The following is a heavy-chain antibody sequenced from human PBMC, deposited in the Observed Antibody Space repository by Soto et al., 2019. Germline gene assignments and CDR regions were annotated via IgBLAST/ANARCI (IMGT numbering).Heavy chain of an antibody. CDR3: ARGDRYYYYYGMDV. D-gene: IGHD3-22*01. V-gene: IGHV4-31*03. Sequence: SETLSLTCTVSGGSISSGGYYWSWIRQHPGKGLEWIGYIYYSGSTYYNPSLKSRVTISVDTSKNQFSLKLSSVTAADTAVYYCARGDRYYYYYGMDVWGQGTTVTV. CDR2: IYYSGST. CDR1: GGSISSGGYY. J-gene: IGHJ6*02.